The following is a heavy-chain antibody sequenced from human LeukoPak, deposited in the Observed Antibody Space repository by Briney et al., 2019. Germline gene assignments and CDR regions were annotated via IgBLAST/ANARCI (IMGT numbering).Heavy chain of an antibody. CDR2: VYYSGTT. J-gene: IGHJ4*02. D-gene: IGHD2-21*01. Sequence: PSETLPLTCTASGVSISSCSWSWIRQPPGKGLEWIGCVYYSGTTNYNPYLKSRVTISRDTSKNQFSLTMGSVISPDAGVYLCAIRLLRSIWASLGYWGQGALVTVSS. CDR1: GVSISSCS. V-gene: IGHV4-59*01. CDR3: AIRLLRSIWASLGY.